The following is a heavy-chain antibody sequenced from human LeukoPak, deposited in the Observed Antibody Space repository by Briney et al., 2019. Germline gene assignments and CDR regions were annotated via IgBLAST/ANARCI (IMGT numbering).Heavy chain of an antibody. Sequence: SETLSLTCSVSGGSISSYYWSWIQQPPGKVLEWIGYIYASGSTNYNPSLKSRVTISVDTSKNQFSLNLTSVTAADTAVYYCARHGSVRSPLGPWGQGTLVTVSS. CDR3: ARHGSVRSPLGP. CDR1: GGSISSYY. D-gene: IGHD3-10*01. CDR2: IYASGST. J-gene: IGHJ5*02. V-gene: IGHV4-4*09.